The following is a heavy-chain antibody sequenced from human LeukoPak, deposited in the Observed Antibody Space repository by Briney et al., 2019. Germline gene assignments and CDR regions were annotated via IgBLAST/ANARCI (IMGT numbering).Heavy chain of an antibody. CDR2: IYSGGST. J-gene: IGHJ4*02. Sequence: GGSLRLSCAASGFTVSGNYMSWVRQAPGKGLEWVSGIYSGGSTYYANSVKGRFTISTDNSKNTLYLQMNSLRAGDTAVYYCAGGGIGNPFDCWGQGTLVTVSS. CDR3: AGGGIGNPFDC. D-gene: IGHD6-13*01. CDR1: GFTVSGNY. V-gene: IGHV3-66*01.